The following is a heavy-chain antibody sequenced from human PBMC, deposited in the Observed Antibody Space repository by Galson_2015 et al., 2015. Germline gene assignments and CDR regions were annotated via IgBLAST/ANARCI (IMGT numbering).Heavy chain of an antibody. Sequence: ETLSLTCTVSGGSISSSSYYWGWIRQPPGKGLEWIGSIYYSGSTYYNPSLKSRVTISVDTSKNQFSLKLSSVTAADTAVYYCARRSGNAFHIDYWGQGTLVTVSS. D-gene: IGHD5-12*01. V-gene: IGHV4-39*01. CDR2: IYYSGST. CDR3: ARRSGNAFHIDY. J-gene: IGHJ4*02. CDR1: GGSISSSSYY.